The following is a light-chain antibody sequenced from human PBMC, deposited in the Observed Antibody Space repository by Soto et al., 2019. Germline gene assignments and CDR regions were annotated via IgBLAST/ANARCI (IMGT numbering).Light chain of an antibody. CDR2: AAS. V-gene: IGKV1-39*01. CDR1: QSISSY. J-gene: IGKJ1*01. CDR3: QQSYSTPRT. Sequence: DIQMTQSPSSLSASVGGRGTITCPASQSISSYLDWYQQKPGKAPKLLIYAASSLQSGVPSRFSGSGSGTDFTLTISSLQPEDFATYYCQQSYSTPRTFGQGTTVDIK.